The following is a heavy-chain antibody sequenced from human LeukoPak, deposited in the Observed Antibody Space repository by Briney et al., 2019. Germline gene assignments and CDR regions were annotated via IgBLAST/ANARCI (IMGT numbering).Heavy chain of an antibody. D-gene: IGHD3-22*01. J-gene: IGHJ3*02. Sequence: GGSLRLSCAASGFTFSSYDMHWVRQATGKGLEWVSAIGTAGDTYYPGSVKGRFTISRENAKNSLYLQMNSLRAGDTAVYYCARGFHYYDSSGYDAFDIWGQGTMVTVSS. CDR3: ARGFHYYDSSGYDAFDI. V-gene: IGHV3-13*01. CDR1: GFTFSSYD. CDR2: IGTAGDT.